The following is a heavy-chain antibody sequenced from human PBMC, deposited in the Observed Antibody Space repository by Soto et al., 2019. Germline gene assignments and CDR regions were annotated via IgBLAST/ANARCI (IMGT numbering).Heavy chain of an antibody. CDR3: ARGRYCLTGRCFPNWFDS. CDR2: IYKSTTT. J-gene: IGHJ5*01. D-gene: IGHD2-15*01. V-gene: IGHV4-30-4*01. Sequence: SETLSLTCSVSGDSISTVDYFWAWIRQPPGQALEYIGYIYKSTTTYYNPSFESRVAISLDTSKSQFPLTVTSVTAADTAVYFCARGRYCLTGRCFPNWFDSWGQGPLVTVSS. CDR1: GDSISTVDYF.